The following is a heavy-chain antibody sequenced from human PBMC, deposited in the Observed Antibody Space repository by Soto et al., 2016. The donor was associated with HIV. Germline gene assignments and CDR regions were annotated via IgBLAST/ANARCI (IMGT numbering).Heavy chain of an antibody. CDR2: IYSGGST. Sequence: EVQLVESGGGLVQPGGSLRLSCAASGFTVSSNYMSWVRQAPGKGLEWVSVIYSGGSTYYADSVKGRFTISRDNSKNTLYLQMNSLRAEDTAVYYCAREGGSGSYYNFYYYYYGMDVWGPRDHGHRLL. D-gene: IGHD3-10*01. J-gene: IGHJ6*02. CDR1: GFTVSSNY. V-gene: IGHV3-66*01. CDR3: AREGGSGSYYNFYYYYYGMDV.